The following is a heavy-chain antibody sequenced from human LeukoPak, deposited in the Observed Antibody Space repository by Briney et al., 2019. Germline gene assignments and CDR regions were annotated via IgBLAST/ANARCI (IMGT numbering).Heavy chain of an antibody. CDR1: GFTFSSYS. CDR2: ISSSSSYI. Sequence: GGSLRLSCAASGFTFSSYSMNWVRQAPGKGLEWVSSISSSSSYIYYADSVKGRFTISRDNAKNSLYLQMNSLRAEDTAVYYYAQGGPVEGMDVWGQGTTVTVSS. D-gene: IGHD2-15*01. J-gene: IGHJ6*02. CDR3: AQGGPVEGMDV. V-gene: IGHV3-21*01.